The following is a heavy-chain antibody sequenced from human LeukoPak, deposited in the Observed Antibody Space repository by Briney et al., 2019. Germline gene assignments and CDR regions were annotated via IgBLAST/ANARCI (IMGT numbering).Heavy chain of an antibody. CDR3: ARARPYSGSYLTYGFDY. CDR1: GYTFTSYG. D-gene: IGHD1-26*01. V-gene: IGHV1-18*01. J-gene: IGHJ4*02. CDR2: ISAYNGNT. Sequence: ASVKVSCKASGYTFTSYGISWVRQAPGQGLEWMGWISAYNGNTNYAQKLQGRVTMTTDTSTSTAYMELRSLRSDDTAVYYCARARPYSGSYLTYGFDYWGQGTLVTVSS.